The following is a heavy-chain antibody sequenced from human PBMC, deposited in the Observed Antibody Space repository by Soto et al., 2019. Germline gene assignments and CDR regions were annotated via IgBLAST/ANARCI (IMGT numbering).Heavy chain of an antibody. J-gene: IGHJ6*02. D-gene: IGHD4-17*01. Sequence: ASVKVSCKASGYTFTSYGISWVRQAPGQGLEWMGWISAYNGNTNYAQKLQGRVTMTTDTSTSTAYMELRSPRSDDTAAYYCATFMTTVTYYYGMDVWGQGTTVTVSS. CDR3: ATFMTTVTYYYGMDV. V-gene: IGHV1-18*01. CDR2: ISAYNGNT. CDR1: GYTFTSYG.